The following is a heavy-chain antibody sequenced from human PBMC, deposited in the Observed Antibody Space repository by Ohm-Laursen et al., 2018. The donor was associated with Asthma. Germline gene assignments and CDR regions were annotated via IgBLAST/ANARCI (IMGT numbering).Heavy chain of an antibody. CDR3: TTLTSMVRGVVLGY. CDR1: GFTFSTYW. Sequence: SLRLSCTASGFTFSTYWMSWVRQAPGKGLEWVGRIKSKTDGGTTDYAAPVKGRFTISRDDSKNTLYLQMNSLKTEDTAVYYCTTLTSMVRGVVLGYRSQGTLVTVSS. D-gene: IGHD3-10*01. V-gene: IGHV3-15*01. CDR2: IKSKTDGGTT. J-gene: IGHJ4*02.